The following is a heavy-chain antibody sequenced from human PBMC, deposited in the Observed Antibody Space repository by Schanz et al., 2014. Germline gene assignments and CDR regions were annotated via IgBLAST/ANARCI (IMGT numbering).Heavy chain of an antibody. Sequence: QVQLVQSGAEVKKPGSSVKVSCKASGGTFSSDTFSWVRQAPGQGLEWMGRIIPILGIANYAQKFQGRVTITADRSTSTAYMELSSLRSEDTAVYYCARARSWPDYWGQGTLVTVSS. CDR3: ARARSWPDY. D-gene: IGHD6-13*01. CDR2: IIPILGIA. V-gene: IGHV1-69*02. J-gene: IGHJ4*02. CDR1: GGTFSSDT.